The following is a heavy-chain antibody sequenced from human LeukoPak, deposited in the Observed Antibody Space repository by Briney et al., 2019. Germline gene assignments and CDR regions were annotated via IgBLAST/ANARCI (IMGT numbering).Heavy chain of an antibody. CDR3: ARVGYGGNWDYFDY. J-gene: IGHJ4*02. Sequence: ASVKVSCKASGGTFSSYAFSWVRQAPGQGLEWMGGIIPIFGTANYAQKFQGRVTITTDESTSTAYMELSSLRSEDTAVYYCARVGYGGNWDYFDYWGQGTLVTVSS. V-gene: IGHV1-69*05. CDR1: GGTFSSYA. CDR2: IIPIFGTA. D-gene: IGHD4-23*01.